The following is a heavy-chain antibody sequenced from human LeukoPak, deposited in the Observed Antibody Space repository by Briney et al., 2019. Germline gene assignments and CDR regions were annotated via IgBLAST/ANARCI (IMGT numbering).Heavy chain of an antibody. D-gene: IGHD4-23*01. V-gene: IGHV3-20*04. Sequence: GGSLRLSCAASGFTFDGYGMSWVRHVPGKGLEWVSGINWNGGSTGYADSVKGRFTISRDNAKNSLYLQMNSLRAEDTAVHYCARGSLVSQDGGNEPFDYWGQGTLVTVSS. CDR3: ARGSLVSQDGGNEPFDY. J-gene: IGHJ4*02. CDR1: GFTFDGYG. CDR2: INWNGGST.